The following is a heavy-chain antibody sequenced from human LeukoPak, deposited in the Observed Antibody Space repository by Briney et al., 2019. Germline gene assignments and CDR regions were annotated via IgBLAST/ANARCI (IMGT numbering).Heavy chain of an antibody. CDR3: ARGSRGYSYGYYYYYYMDV. J-gene: IGHJ6*03. Sequence: SVKVSCKASGGTFSSYAISWVRQAPGQGLEWMGGIIPIFGTANYAQKFQGRVTITADESTSTAYMELSSLRSEDTAVYYCARGSRGYSYGYYYYYYMDVWGKGTTVTVS. CDR1: GGTFSSYA. CDR2: IIPIFGTA. D-gene: IGHD5-18*01. V-gene: IGHV1-69*13.